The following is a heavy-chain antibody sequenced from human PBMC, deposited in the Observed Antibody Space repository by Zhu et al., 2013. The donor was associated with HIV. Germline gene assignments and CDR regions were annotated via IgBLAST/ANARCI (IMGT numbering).Heavy chain of an antibody. J-gene: IGHJ4*02. CDR1: GGSISSSSYY. Sequence: QLQLQESGPGLVKPSETLSLTCTVSGGSISSSSYYWGWIRQPPGKGLEWIGSIYYSGSTYYNPSLKSRVTISVDTSKNQFSLKLSSVTAADTAVYYCARVKANVLRYFDWCFDYWGQGTLVTVSS. D-gene: IGHD3-9*01. CDR3: ARVKANVLRYFDWCFDY. V-gene: IGHV4-39*07. CDR2: IYYSGST.